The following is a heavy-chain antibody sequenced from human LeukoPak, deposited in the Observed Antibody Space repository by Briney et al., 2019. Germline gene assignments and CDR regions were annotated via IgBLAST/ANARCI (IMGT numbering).Heavy chain of an antibody. Sequence: GGSLRLSCAASGFTFSSYWMSWVRQAPGKGLEWVANIKQDGSEKYYVDSVKGRFTISRDNAKNSLYLQMNSLRAEDTAVYYCASDIVVVPAAISIAFDIWGQGTMVTVSS. V-gene: IGHV3-7*01. D-gene: IGHD2-2*01. CDR3: ASDIVVVPAAISIAFDI. CDR1: GFTFSSYW. CDR2: IKQDGSEK. J-gene: IGHJ3*02.